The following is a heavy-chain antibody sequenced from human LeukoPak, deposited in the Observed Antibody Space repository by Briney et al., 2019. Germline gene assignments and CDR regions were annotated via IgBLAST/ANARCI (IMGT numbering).Heavy chain of an antibody. CDR2: IKSDERSA. D-gene: IGHD1-26*01. CDR1: GFTITNHW. CDR3: ATVFKGSSLQDY. J-gene: IGHJ4*02. Sequence: GGSLRLSCEVSGFTITNHWMYWVRQAPGRGLVWVSRIKSDERSATYADSVKGRFTISRDNAKNTLYLQMNSLTAEDMAVYFCATVFKGSSLQDYWGQGNLVTVSP. V-gene: IGHV3-74*03.